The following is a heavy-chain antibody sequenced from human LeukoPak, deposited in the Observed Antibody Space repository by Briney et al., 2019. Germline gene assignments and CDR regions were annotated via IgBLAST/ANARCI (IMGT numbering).Heavy chain of an antibody. CDR2: IYSGGST. CDR1: GFTVSNNY. V-gene: IGHV3-53*01. J-gene: IGHJ6*02. Sequence: GGSLRLSCAASGFTVSNNYMNWVRQAPGKGLEWVSVIYSGGSTYYAGSVKGRFTISRDNAKNTLYLEMSSLRAEDTAVYHCASDSPHYGMDVWGQGTTVTVSS. CDR3: ASDSPHYGMDV.